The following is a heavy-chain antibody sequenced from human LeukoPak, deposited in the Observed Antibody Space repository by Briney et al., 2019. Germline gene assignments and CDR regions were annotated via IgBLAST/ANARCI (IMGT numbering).Heavy chain of an antibody. Sequence: GGSLRLSCAACGFIVSSDYMSWVRQAPGKGLEWISIVYSSGTTFYADSVKGRFTTPRDNSKNTVYLQMKSLRAEDTAVYYCAKDLSTVVTSFDYWGQGTLVTVSS. CDR3: AKDLSTVVTSFDY. CDR2: VYSSGTT. D-gene: IGHD4-23*01. V-gene: IGHV3-53*01. CDR1: GFIVSSDY. J-gene: IGHJ4*02.